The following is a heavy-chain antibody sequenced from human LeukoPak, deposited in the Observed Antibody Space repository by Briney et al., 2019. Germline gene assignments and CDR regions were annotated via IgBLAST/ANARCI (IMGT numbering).Heavy chain of an antibody. D-gene: IGHD2/OR15-2a*01. CDR2: ISYDGSNK. V-gene: IGHV3-30-3*01. CDR1: GFTFSSYA. J-gene: IGHJ6*02. CDR3: ARAAGIVTYYYYGMDV. Sequence: GGSLRLSCAASGFTFSSYAMHWVRQAPGKGLEWVAVISYDGSNKYYADSVKGRFTISRDNSKNTLYLQMNSLRAEDTAAYYCARAAGIVTYYYYGMDVWGQGTTATVSS.